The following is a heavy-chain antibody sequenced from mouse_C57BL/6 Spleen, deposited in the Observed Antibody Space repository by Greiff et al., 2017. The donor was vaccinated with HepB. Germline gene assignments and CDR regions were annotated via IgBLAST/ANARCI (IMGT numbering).Heavy chain of an antibody. CDR2: ILPGSGST. CDR3: ARGGTTVVATHWYFDV. CDR1: GYTFTGYW. D-gene: IGHD1-1*01. V-gene: IGHV1-9*01. Sequence: VKLMESGAELMKPGASVKLSCKATGYTFTGYWIEWVKQRPGHGLEWIGEILPGSGSTNYNEKFKGKATFTADTSSNTAYMQLSSLTTEDSAIYYCARGGTTVVATHWYFDVWGTGTTVTVSS. J-gene: IGHJ1*03.